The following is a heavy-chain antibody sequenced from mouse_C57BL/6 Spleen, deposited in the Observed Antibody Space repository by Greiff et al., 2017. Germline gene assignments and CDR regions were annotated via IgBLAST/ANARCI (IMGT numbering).Heavy chain of an antibody. V-gene: IGHV8-12*01. CDR1: GFSLSTSGMG. J-gene: IGHJ1*03. D-gene: IGHD1-1*01. CDR3: ARRYYGSSYGWYFDV. Sequence: QVTLKESGPGILQSSQTLSLTCSFSGFSLSTSGMGVSWIRQPSGKGLEWLAHIYWDDDKRYNPSLKSRLTISKDTSRNQVFLKITSVDTADTATYYCARRYYGSSYGWYFDVWGTGTTVTVSS. CDR2: IYWDDDK.